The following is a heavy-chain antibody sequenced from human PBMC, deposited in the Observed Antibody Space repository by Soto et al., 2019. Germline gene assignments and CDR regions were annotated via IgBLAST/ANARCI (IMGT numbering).Heavy chain of an antibody. V-gene: IGHV1-8*01. CDR2: MNPNSGNT. J-gene: IGHJ4*02. D-gene: IGHD2-8*02. CDR1: GYTFTSYD. Sequence: ASVKVSCKASGYTFTSYDINWVRQATGQGLEWMGWMNPNSGNTGYAQKFQGRVTMTRDTSIRTAYLELSSLRSEDTAVYYCARKIPHTGRFDYWGQGVLVIVSS. CDR3: ARKIPHTGRFDY.